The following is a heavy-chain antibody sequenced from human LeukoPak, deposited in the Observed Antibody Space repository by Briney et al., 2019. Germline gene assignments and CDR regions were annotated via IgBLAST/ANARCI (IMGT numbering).Heavy chain of an antibody. J-gene: IGHJ4*02. D-gene: IGHD3-16*01. V-gene: IGHV6-1*01. CDR1: RHFLSSKSAG. Sequence: SQTLSLTWALSRHFLSSKSAGWDWLRQTPSRGLEWLERTKYRSNLYNDYAVSMKSRITITPDTSKNQFTLQLTSVTPEDTAVDYCAGGRYFDYWGQGTLVTVSS. CDR3: AGGRYFDY. CDR2: TKYRSNLYN.